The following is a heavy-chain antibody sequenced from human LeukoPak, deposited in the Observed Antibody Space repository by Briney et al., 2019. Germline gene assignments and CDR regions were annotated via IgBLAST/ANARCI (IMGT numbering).Heavy chain of an antibody. Sequence: PGGSLRLSCAASGFTFSSYSMNWVRQAPGKGLEWVSSISSSSSYIYYADSVKGRFTISRDNAKNSLYLQMNSLRAEDTAVYYCARDLSLSVDYYDSSGYLLFQHWGQGTLVTVSS. D-gene: IGHD3-22*01. CDR2: ISSSSSYI. CDR1: GFTFSSYS. CDR3: ARDLSLSVDYYDSSGYLLFQH. V-gene: IGHV3-21*01. J-gene: IGHJ1*01.